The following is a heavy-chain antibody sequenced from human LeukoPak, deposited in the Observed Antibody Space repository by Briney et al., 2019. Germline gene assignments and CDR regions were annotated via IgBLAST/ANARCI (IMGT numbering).Heavy chain of an antibody. D-gene: IGHD1-26*01. CDR3: AKRKSGSHFWGAHHDVFDL. J-gene: IGHJ3*01. Sequence: GGSLRLYCAASGFTFNTYAMHWVRQSPGKGLEWVALMSYDGSKKDYADSVKGRFTISRDNSKNTLYLDMNSLRVEDTAVYYCAKRKSGSHFWGAHHDVFDLWGQGTMVTVSS. V-gene: IGHV3-30*18. CDR1: GFTFNTYA. CDR2: MSYDGSKK.